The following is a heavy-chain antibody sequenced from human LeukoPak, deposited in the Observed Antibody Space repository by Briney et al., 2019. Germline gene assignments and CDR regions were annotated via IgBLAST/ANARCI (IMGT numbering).Heavy chain of an antibody. CDR3: ARAMTTEKGARESPFDY. CDR1: GYTFTSYG. J-gene: IGHJ4*02. Sequence: ASVNVSCRASGYTFTSYGISWVRQAPGQGLEWMGWISAYNGNTNYAQKLQGRVTMTTDTSTSTAYMELRSLRSDDTAVYYCARAMTTEKGARESPFDYWGQGTLVTVSS. D-gene: IGHD4-11*01. V-gene: IGHV1-18*01. CDR2: ISAYNGNT.